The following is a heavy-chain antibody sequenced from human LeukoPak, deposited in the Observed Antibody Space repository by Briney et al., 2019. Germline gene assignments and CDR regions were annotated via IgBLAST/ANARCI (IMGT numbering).Heavy chain of an antibody. CDR1: GFTFSSYG. Sequence: PGESLRLSCAASGFTFSSYGMHWVRQAPGKGLEWVAVIWYGGSNKYYADSVKGRFTISRDNSKNTLYLQMNTLRVEDTAVYYCAKDGARGYYYGSGSYPDYWGQGTLVTVSS. J-gene: IGHJ4*02. D-gene: IGHD3-10*01. V-gene: IGHV3-33*06. CDR2: IWYGGSNK. CDR3: AKDGARGYYYGSGSYPDY.